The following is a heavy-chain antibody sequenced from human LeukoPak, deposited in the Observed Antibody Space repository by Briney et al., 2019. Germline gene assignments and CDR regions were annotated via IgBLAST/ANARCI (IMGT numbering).Heavy chain of an antibody. J-gene: IGHJ4*02. D-gene: IGHD5-12*01. CDR3: AKDRYVATIREIDY. V-gene: IGHV3-30*02. CDR2: IRYDGSNK. Sequence: AGGSLRLSCAASGYTFSSYGMHWVRQAPGKGLEWVAFIRYDGSNKYYADSVKGRFTISRDNSKNTLYLQMNSLRAEDTAVYYCAKDRYVATIREIDYWGQGTLVTVSS. CDR1: GYTFSSYG.